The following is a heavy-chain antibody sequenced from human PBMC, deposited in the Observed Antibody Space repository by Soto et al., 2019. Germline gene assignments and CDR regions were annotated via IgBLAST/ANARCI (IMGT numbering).Heavy chain of an antibody. J-gene: IGHJ4*02. CDR3: ARGRYGDY. V-gene: IGHV1-18*01. CDR1: GYDFTTYG. D-gene: IGHD1-1*01. CDR2: ISAHNGNT. Sequence: QVHLVQSGAEVKKPGASVKVSCKGSGYDFTTYGITWVRQAPGPGLEWMAWISAHNGNTDYAQKLQGRVTVTRDTSTSTAYMELRSLRSDDTAVYYCARGRYGDYWGQGALVTVSS.